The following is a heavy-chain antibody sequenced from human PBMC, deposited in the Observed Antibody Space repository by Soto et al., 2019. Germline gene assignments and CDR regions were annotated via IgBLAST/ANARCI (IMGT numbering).Heavy chain of an antibody. J-gene: IGHJ4*02. CDR2: ISYDGSNK. V-gene: IGHV3-30-3*01. CDR1: GFTFSSYA. CDR3: ASDRPWLRNVFDY. Sequence: QVQLVESGGGVVQPGRSLRLSCAASGFTFSSYAMHWVRQAPGKGLEWVAVISYDGSNKYYADSVKGRFTISRDNSKNPLYLQMNSLRAEDTAVYYCASDRPWLRNVFDYWGQGTLVTVSS. D-gene: IGHD3-22*01.